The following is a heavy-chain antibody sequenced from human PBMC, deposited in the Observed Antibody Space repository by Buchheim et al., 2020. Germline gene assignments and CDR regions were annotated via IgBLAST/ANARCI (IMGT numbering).Heavy chain of an antibody. CDR1: GFTFSRYA. D-gene: IGHD1-1*01. Sequence: EVQLLESGGGFVQTGGSLRLACAASGFTFSRYAMNWVRQAPGKGLEWVSGISCSGDAAYYSDSVKGRFTVSRDNSGSARYLQLNRLRAEDSAVYYCAKDLELDYWGQGTL. CDR2: ISCSGDAA. CDR3: AKDLELDY. V-gene: IGHV3-23*01. J-gene: IGHJ4*02.